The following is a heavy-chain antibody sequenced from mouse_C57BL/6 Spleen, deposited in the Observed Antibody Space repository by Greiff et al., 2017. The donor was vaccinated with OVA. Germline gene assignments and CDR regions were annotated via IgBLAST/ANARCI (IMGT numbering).Heavy chain of an antibody. CDR3: AREGNYYGTPIV. CDR2: IHPNSGST. V-gene: IGHV1-64*01. Sequence: QVHVKQPGAELVKPGASVKLSCKASGYTFTSYWMHWVKQRPGQGLEWIGMIHPNSGSTNYNEKFKSKATLTVDKSSSTAYMQLSSLTSEDSAVYYCAREGNYYGTPIVWGTGTTVTVSS. CDR1: GYTFTSYW. D-gene: IGHD1-1*01. J-gene: IGHJ1*03.